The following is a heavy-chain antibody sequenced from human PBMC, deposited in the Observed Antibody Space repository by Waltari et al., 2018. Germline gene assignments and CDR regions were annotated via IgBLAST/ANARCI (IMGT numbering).Heavy chain of an antibody. J-gene: IGHJ2*01. D-gene: IGHD4-17*01. V-gene: IGHV4-59*01. Sequence: QVQLQELGPGLVKPSETLSLTCTVSGGSISSYYWSWIRQPPGKGLEWIGYIYYSGSTNYNPSLKSRVTISVDTSKNQFSLKLSSVTAADTAVYYCARVSHEYNYGGNSGNWYFDLWGRGTLVTVSS. CDR3: ARVSHEYNYGGNSGNWYFDL. CDR2: IYYSGST. CDR1: GGSISSYY.